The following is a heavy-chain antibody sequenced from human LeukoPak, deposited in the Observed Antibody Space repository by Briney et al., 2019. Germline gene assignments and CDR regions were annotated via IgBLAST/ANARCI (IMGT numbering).Heavy chain of an antibody. J-gene: IGHJ6*02. CDR1: GYTFTGYF. CDR3: ARRVSGDYYNGMDV. Sequence: ASVKVSCKASGYTFTGYFIHWVRQAPGQGLQWMGWINTQSGATNYAQVFLGRVTMTGDTSSSTTYLELSRLRSDDTAVYYCARRVSGDYYNGMDVWGQGTTVTVSS. V-gene: IGHV1-2*02. CDR2: INTQSGAT. D-gene: IGHD7-27*01.